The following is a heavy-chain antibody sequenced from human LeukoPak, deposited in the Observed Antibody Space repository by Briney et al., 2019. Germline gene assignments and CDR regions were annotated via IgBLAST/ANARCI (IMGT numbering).Heavy chain of an antibody. CDR1: GYSFTRYW. Sequence: GESLKISCKGSGYSFTRYWIGWVRQMPGKGLEWMGIIYPGNSDTRYSPSFQGQVTISADKSISTAYLQWSSLKASDTAMYYCARLRWPRGGRSSFDYWGQGALVTVSS. J-gene: IGHJ4*02. CDR3: ARLRWPRGGRSSFDY. V-gene: IGHV5-51*01. D-gene: IGHD3-10*01. CDR2: IYPGNSDT.